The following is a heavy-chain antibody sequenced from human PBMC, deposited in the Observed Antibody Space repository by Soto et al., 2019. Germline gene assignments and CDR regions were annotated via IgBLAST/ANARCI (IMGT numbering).Heavy chain of an antibody. CDR1: GFSFSTYD. J-gene: IGHJ2*01. CDR3: ARNSSGRYFDL. D-gene: IGHD3-22*01. CDR2: IAYDGKDK. Sequence: GGSLRLSCAASGFSFSTYDMHWVRQAPGKGPEWVAVIAYDGKDKHYADSVKGRFTISRDNSKNTLYVQMNSLRAEDTAVYYCARNSSGRYFDLWGRGPMLTLSS. V-gene: IGHV3-30*04.